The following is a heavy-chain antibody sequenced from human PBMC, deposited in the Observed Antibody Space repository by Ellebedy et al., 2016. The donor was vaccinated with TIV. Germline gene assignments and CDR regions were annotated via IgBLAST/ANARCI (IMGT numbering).Heavy chain of an antibody. CDR3: ARDKGAMSTTLGSRFDY. CDR1: GFTFSSYW. CDR2: LKQDGSEK. Sequence: GGSLRLXCAVSGFTFSSYWMSWVRQAPGKGLEWVANLKQDGSEKYYVDSVKGRFTISRDNAKNSLFLQMNSLRADDTAVYFCARDKGAMSTTLGSRFDYWGQGNLVSVSS. D-gene: IGHD3-10*01. J-gene: IGHJ4*02. V-gene: IGHV3-7*01.